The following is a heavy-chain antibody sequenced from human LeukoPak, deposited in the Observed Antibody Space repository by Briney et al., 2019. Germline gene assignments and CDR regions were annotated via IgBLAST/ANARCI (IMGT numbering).Heavy chain of an antibody. J-gene: IGHJ6*02. CDR2: INHSGST. D-gene: IGHD4-17*01. V-gene: IGHV4-34*01. CDR1: GGSFSGYY. CDR3: ARGKTVYYYYYGMDV. Sequence: PSETLSLTCAVYGGSFSGYYWSRIRQPPGKGLEWIGEINHSGSTNYNPSLKSRVTISVDTSKNQFSLKLSSVTAADTAVYYCARGKTVYYYYYGMDVWGQGTTVTVSS.